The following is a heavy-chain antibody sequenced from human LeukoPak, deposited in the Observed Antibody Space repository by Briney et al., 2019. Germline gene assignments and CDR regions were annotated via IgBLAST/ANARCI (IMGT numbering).Heavy chain of an antibody. Sequence: GGSLRLSCAASGFTFSSNGMHWVRQAPGKGLEWVAIIWYDGSNAYYADSVKGRFTISRDNSKNTLYLQMNSLRADDTAVYYCARLVGARGGYFDYWGQGTLVAVSS. J-gene: IGHJ4*02. CDR3: ARLVGARGGYFDY. CDR1: GFTFSSNG. D-gene: IGHD1-26*01. V-gene: IGHV3-33*01. CDR2: IWYDGSNA.